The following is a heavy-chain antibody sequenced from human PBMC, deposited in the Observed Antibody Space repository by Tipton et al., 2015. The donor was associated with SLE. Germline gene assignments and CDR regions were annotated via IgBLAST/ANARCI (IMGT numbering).Heavy chain of an antibody. CDR3: ARDPRVCAGGVCSYYFDY. D-gene: IGHD2-8*02. J-gene: IGHJ4*02. CDR2: INWNGDST. V-gene: IGHV3-20*04. Sequence: QLVQSGGGLVQPGRSLRLSCVASGFTFSSYWMSWVRQAPGKGLEWVSGINWNGDSTGYVDSVKGRFTISRDNAKNSLYLEMNSLRAEDTALYYCARDPRVCAGGVCSYYFDYWGQGTLVTVSA. CDR1: GFTFSSYW.